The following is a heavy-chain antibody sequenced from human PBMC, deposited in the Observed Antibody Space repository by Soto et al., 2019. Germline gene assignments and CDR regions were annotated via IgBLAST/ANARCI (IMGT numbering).Heavy chain of an antibody. CDR2: IFYTGST. V-gene: IGHV4-30-4*01. J-gene: IGHJ4*02. CDR1: GGSVNSGDYY. D-gene: IGHD6-6*01. Sequence: SETLSLTCTVSGGSVNSGDYYWSWIRQPPGKGLEWIGYIFYTGSTYYNPSLESRVTISADTSKNQFSLNLSSVTAADTAMYYCATGAYTSSSSYFDFWAQGTLVTVS. CDR3: ATGAYTSSSSYFDF.